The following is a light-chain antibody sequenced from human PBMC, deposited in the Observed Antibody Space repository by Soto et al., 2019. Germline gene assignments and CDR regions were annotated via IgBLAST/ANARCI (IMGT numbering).Light chain of an antibody. V-gene: IGLV6-57*02. CDR3: QSYGDNNQV. CDR2: EDN. Sequence: NFMLTQPHSVSESPGKTVTISCTGSSGSIASNYVQWFQQRPGSAPTTVIYEDNKRPSGVPDRFSGSIDSSSTSASLTISGLKTEDEADYYCQSYGDNNQVFGGGTQLTVL. CDR1: SGSIASNY. J-gene: IGLJ3*02.